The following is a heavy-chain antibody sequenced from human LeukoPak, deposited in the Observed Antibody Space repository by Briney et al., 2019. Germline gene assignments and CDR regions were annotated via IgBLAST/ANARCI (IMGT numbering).Heavy chain of an antibody. V-gene: IGHV3-23*01. CDR3: ASLDIVATVANY. CDR1: GFTFNSYA. Sequence: AGGSLRLSCAASGFTFNSYAMSWVRQAPGKGLEWVSAISARGGTTYYADSVKGRFTISRDNSKNTLYLQMNSLRVEDTALYYCASLDIVATVANYWGQGTLVTVSS. D-gene: IGHD5-12*01. CDR2: ISARGGTT. J-gene: IGHJ4*02.